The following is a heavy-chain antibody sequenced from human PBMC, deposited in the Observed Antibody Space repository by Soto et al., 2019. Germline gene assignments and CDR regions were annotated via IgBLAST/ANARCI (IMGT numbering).Heavy chain of an antibody. CDR2: IWYDGSNK. V-gene: IGHV3-33*01. D-gene: IGHD3-10*01. CDR3: AGDYYGSGSLFISYYMDV. J-gene: IGHJ6*03. Sequence: GGSLRLSCAASGFTFSSYGMHWVRQAPGKGLEWVAVIWYDGSNKYYADSVKGRFTISRDNSKNTLYLQMNSLRAEDTTVYYCAGDYYGSGSLFISYYMDVWGKGTTVTVSS. CDR1: GFTFSSYG.